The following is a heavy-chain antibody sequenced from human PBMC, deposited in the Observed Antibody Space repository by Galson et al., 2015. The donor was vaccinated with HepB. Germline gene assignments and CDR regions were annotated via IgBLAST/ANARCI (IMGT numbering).Heavy chain of an antibody. V-gene: IGHV3-15*01. CDR2: IKSKTDGGTT. Sequence: SLRLSCAASGFTFSNAWMSWVRQAPGKGLEWVGRIKSKTDGGTTDYAAPVKGRFTISRDDSKNTLYLQMNSLKTEDTAVYYCTTDGVREYQLLEAHDYWGQGTLVTVSS. D-gene: IGHD2-2*01. CDR3: TTDGVREYQLLEAHDY. CDR1: GFTFSNAW. J-gene: IGHJ4*02.